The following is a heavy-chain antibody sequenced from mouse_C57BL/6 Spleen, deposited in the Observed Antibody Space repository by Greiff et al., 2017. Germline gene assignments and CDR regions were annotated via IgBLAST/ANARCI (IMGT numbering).Heavy chain of an antibody. CDR2: IDPSDSYT. J-gene: IGHJ4*01. V-gene: IGHV1-69*01. CDR3: AIHALRAMDY. Sequence: QVQLQQPGAELVMPGASVKLSCKASGYTFTSYWMHWVKQRPGQGLEWIGEIDPSDSYTNYNQKFKGKSTLTVDKSSSPAYMQLSSLTSEDSAVYYCAIHALRAMDYWGQGTSVTVSS. CDR1: GYTFTSYW.